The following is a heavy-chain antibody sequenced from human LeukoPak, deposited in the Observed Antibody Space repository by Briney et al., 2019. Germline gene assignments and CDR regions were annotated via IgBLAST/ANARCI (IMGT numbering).Heavy chain of an antibody. Sequence: SETLSLTCTVSGGSISSGGYSWSWIRQHPGKGLEWIGYIYYSGSTYYNPSLKSRVTISVDTSKNQFSLKLSSVTAADTAVYYCAKARFEDWFDPWGQGTLVTASS. CDR3: AKARFEDWFDP. V-gene: IGHV4-31*03. D-gene: IGHD3-3*01. J-gene: IGHJ5*02. CDR1: GGSISSGGYS. CDR2: IYYSGST.